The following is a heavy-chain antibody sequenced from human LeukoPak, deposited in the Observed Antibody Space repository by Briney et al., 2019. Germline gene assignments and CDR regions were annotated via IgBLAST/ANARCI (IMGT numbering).Heavy chain of an antibody. CDR1: GGSISSTSYY. D-gene: IGHD3-22*01. CDR2: IYYSGST. CDR3: ARGPPNGHDDSSGYYVPACFDY. V-gene: IGHV4-39*07. Sequence: SETLSLTCVVSGGSISSTSYYWGWIRQPPGKGLEWIGSIYYSGSTYYSPSLKSRVTISVDTSKNQFSLKLSSVTAADTAVYYCARGPPNGHDDSSGYYVPACFDYWGQGTLVTVSS. J-gene: IGHJ4*02.